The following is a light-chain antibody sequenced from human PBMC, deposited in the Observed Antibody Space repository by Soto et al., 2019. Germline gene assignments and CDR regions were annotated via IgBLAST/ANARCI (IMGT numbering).Light chain of an antibody. CDR2: EVN. V-gene: IGLV2-8*01. J-gene: IGLJ2*01. Sequence: QSVLTQPPSASGSPGQSVTISCTGTSSDIGRFDYVSWYQQHPGKAPKLIIFEVNKRPSGVPDRFSGSKSGNTASLTVSGLQAEDEADYYCNSYRERKILVFGGGTKLTVL. CDR3: NSYRERKILV. CDR1: SSDIGRFDY.